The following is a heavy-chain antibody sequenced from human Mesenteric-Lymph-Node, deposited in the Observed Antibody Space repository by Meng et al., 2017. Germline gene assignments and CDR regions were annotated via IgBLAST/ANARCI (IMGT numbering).Heavy chain of an antibody. J-gene: IGHJ4*02. V-gene: IGHV4-4*02. CDR1: GGSRRKRHW. CDR3: TTLYGDSIL. D-gene: IGHD4-17*01. Sequence: VELVEMDPRLGWLAGTCFLLRLVCGGSRRKRHWSSRIRQARGKGLEWIGKIYHSGRTNYNPSVKSRVSMSVDKSQNHFSLRLSSVTAADTAVYYCTTLYGDSILWGQGTLVTVSS. CDR2: IYHSGRT.